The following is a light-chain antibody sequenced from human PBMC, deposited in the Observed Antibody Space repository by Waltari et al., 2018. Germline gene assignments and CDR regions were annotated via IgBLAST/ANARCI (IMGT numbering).Light chain of an antibody. V-gene: IGKV1-27*01. J-gene: IGKJ2*03. Sequence: DILMTQSPSSLSASVGDGVTVTCRASQRINKELSWFQQKPGKAPVLLIYAASTLQTGVSSRFSGSGSGTDFTLTISSLQPEDVATYYCQHDYTTPYSFGQGTKIEIK. CDR3: QHDYTTPYS. CDR2: AAS. CDR1: QRINKE.